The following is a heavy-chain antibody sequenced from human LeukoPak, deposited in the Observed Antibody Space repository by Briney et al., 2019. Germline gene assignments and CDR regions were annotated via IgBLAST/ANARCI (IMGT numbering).Heavy chain of an antibody. D-gene: IGHD3-16*02. CDR2: IYPGDSDT. CDR3: ARLRGELSLPQKHYFDY. V-gene: IGHV5-51*01. CDR1: GYSFTSYW. Sequence: GESLKISCKGSGYSFTSYWIGWVRQMPGKGLEWMGIIYPGDSDTRYSPSFQGQVTISADKSISTAYLQWSSLKASDTAMYYCARLRGELSLPQKHYFDYWGQGTLVTVSS. J-gene: IGHJ4*02.